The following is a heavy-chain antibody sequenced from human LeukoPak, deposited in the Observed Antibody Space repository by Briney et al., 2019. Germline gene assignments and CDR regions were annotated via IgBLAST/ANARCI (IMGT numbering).Heavy chain of an antibody. V-gene: IGHV3-20*04. CDR3: AREGSDFWSGYSKGYFDY. J-gene: IGHJ4*02. CDR1: GFTFDDYG. Sequence: GGSLRLSCAASGFTFDDYGMSWVRQAPGKGLEWVSGINWNGGSTGYADSVKGRFTISRDNAKSSLYLQMNSLRAEDTAVYYCAREGSDFWSGYSKGYFDYWGQGTLVTVSS. CDR2: INWNGGST. D-gene: IGHD3-3*01.